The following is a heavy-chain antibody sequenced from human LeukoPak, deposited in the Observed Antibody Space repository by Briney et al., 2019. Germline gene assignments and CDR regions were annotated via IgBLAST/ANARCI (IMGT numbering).Heavy chain of an antibody. D-gene: IGHD3-10*01. Sequence: PGGSLRLSCAASGFTFSNFGMHWVPQAPGKGLEWLATIWYDGSNKYYADSVKGRFTISRDNSKKTLYFQMNTLRVEDTAVYYCARGTFGVDFWGQGTLVTVSS. V-gene: IGHV3-33*01. J-gene: IGHJ4*02. CDR3: ARGTFGVDF. CDR1: GFTFSNFG. CDR2: IWYDGSNK.